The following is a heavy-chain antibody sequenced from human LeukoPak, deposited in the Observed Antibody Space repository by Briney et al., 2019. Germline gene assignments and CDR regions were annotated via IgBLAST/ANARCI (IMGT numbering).Heavy chain of an antibody. D-gene: IGHD3-22*01. CDR2: IIPIFGTA. V-gene: IGHV1-69*05. Sequence: EASVKVSCKASGGTFSSYAISWVRQAPGQGLEWMGGIIPIFGTANYAQKFQGRVTITTDESTSTAYMELSSLRSEDTAVYYCARMNYYDSSGYYFDYWGQGTLVTVSS. CDR3: ARMNYYDSSGYYFDY. J-gene: IGHJ4*02. CDR1: GGTFSSYA.